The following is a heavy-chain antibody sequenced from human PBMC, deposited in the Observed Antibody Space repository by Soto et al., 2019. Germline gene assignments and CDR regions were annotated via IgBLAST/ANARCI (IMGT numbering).Heavy chain of an antibody. D-gene: IGHD4-17*01. V-gene: IGHV3-30*18. CDR1: GFTFSNYG. CDR2: ISYNGSDK. CDR3: AKDHLTTTGTTVGY. J-gene: IGHJ4*02. Sequence: QVQLVESGGGVVQPGRSLRLSCAASGFTFSNYGMHWVRQAPGKGLEWVAVISYNGSDKYYADSVKGRFTISRDNSKNTLYLQMDSLRSEDTAVYYCAKDHLTTTGTTVGYWGQGTLVTVAA.